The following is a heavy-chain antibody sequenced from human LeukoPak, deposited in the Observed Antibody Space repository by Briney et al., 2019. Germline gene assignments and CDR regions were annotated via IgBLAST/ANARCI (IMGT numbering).Heavy chain of an antibody. D-gene: IGHD2-2*03. J-gene: IGHJ5*02. CDR3: ARHLSYVGIVVVPADNWFDP. CDR2: IYYSAST. CDR1: GCSISNSRYY. V-gene: IGHV4-39*01. Sequence: PSETLSLACTVSGCSISNSRYYWGWIRHPPGKGRAWFGSIYYSASTYYSPSLKSRLTISVDTSMNQFSLKLSSVLDPDTAVYYCARHLSYVGIVVVPADNWFDPWGQGTLVTVSS.